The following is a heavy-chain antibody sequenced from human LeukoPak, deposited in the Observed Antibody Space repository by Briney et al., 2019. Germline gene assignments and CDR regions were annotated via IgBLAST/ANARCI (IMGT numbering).Heavy chain of an antibody. D-gene: IGHD6-19*01. CDR2: ISHDGSNK. Sequence: GGSLRLSCAASGFTFTSYAMHRVRQAPGKGLEWVAVISHDGSNKYYADSVKGRFTISRDTPKNTLYLQMHSLRADDTAMYYCVGGSGGFWGQGTLVTVS. V-gene: IGHV3-30*04. CDR1: GFTFTSYA. J-gene: IGHJ4*02. CDR3: VGGSGGF.